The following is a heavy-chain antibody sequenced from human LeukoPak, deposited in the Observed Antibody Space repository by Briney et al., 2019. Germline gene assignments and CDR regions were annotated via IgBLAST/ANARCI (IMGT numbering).Heavy chain of an antibody. CDR1: GFTFSSSD. V-gene: IGHV3-64D*06. Sequence: PGGSLRLSCSASGFTFSSSDMHWVRQAPGKGLEYVSGITRNGRSTYYADSVKGRFTISRDNSENTLYLQMSGLRAEDTAVYYCVSGRCSSTSCYGGDYWGQGTLVTVSS. CDR2: ITRNGRST. J-gene: IGHJ4*02. D-gene: IGHD2-2*01. CDR3: VSGRCSSTSCYGGDY.